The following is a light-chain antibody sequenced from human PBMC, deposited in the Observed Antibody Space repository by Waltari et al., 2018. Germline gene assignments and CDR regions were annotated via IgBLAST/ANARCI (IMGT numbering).Light chain of an antibody. V-gene: IGLV2-8*01. Sequence: QSALTQPPSASGSPGQSVTISCPGISSDVGGYTYAPWYQQHPGKAPKPMIYEVTRRPSGVPDRFSGSKSGNTASLTVSGLQADDEADYYCISYAGSDNLVFGGGTKLTVL. CDR2: EVT. CDR3: ISYAGSDNLV. J-gene: IGLJ2*01. CDR1: SSDVGGYTY.